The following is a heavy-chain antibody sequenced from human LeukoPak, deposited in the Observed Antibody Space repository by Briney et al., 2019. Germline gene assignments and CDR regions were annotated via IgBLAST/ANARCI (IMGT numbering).Heavy chain of an antibody. D-gene: IGHD3/OR15-3a*01. Sequence: LAGGSLRLSCAASGFTFSSYCMHWVRQAPGKGLHWLTLISYHGSNKDYTDSVKGRFIISRDNSKNTLFLQMNSLRTEDTAIYFCARSPERLGQGYLDWWGQVTLVTVSS. J-gene: IGHJ4*02. CDR2: ISYHGSNK. CDR1: GFTFSSYC. V-gene: IGHV3-30*19. CDR3: ARSPERLGQGYLDW.